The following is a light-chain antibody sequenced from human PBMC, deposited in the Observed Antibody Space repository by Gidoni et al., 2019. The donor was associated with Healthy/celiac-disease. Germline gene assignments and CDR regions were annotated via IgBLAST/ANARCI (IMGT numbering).Light chain of an antibody. Sequence: EIVMTQPPATLSVSPGERATLPCRASQSVSSNLAWYQQKPGQAPRLLINGASTRATGIPARFSGSGSGTEFTLTISSLQSEDFAVYYCQQYNNWPWTFGQGTKVEIK. CDR1: QSVSSN. J-gene: IGKJ1*01. CDR2: GAS. V-gene: IGKV3-15*01. CDR3: QQYNNWPWT.